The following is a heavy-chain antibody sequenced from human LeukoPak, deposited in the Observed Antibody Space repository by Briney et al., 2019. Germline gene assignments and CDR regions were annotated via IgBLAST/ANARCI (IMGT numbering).Heavy chain of an antibody. J-gene: IGHJ4*02. D-gene: IGHD3-9*01. CDR3: ARDLRYFSL. CDR2: IYHSGST. Sequence: SETLSLTCTVSGYSISTGYYWDWIRQPPGEGLEWIGSIYHSGSTYYNPSLKGRVTISRDTSKNQFSLKLSSVTAADTAVYYCARDLRYFSLWGQGTLSPSLQ. V-gene: IGHV4-38-2*02. CDR1: GYSISTGYY.